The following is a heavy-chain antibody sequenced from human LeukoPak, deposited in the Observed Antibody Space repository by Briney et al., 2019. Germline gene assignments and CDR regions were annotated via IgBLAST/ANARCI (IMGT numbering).Heavy chain of an antibody. J-gene: IGHJ4*02. D-gene: IGHD1-26*01. CDR2: IRYSGST. Sequence: PSETLSLTCTVSGDPINSYYWSWLRQPPGKGLEWIGYIRYSGSTNYNPSLKSRVTTSVDTSKNQFSLKLSSVTAADTAVYYCARRDPNSGTTFDYWGQGTLVTVSS. V-gene: IGHV4-59*01. CDR3: ARRDPNSGTTFDY. CDR1: GDPINSYY.